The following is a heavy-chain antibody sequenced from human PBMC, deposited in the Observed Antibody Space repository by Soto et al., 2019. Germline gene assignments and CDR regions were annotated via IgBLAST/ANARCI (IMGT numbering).Heavy chain of an antibody. V-gene: IGHV1-69*01. D-gene: IGHD4-17*01. CDR1: GGTFSSYA. CDR2: IIPIIGTA. Sequence: QVQLVQSGAEVKKPGSSVKVSCKASGGTFSSYAISWVRQAPGQGREWMGGIIPIIGTANYAQKFQGRVTITADESTNTAYMELSSLRSEDTAVYYCARDSGGTTVAFGMDVWGQGTTVTVSS. CDR3: ARDSGGTTVAFGMDV. J-gene: IGHJ6*02.